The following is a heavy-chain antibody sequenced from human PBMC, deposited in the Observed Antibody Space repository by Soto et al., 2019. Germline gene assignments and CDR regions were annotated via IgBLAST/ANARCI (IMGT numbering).Heavy chain of an antibody. Sequence: QVQLVQSGAEAKKPGSSVKVSCKASGGTFSSYAISWVRQARGQGLEWMGGIIPIFGTANYAQKFQGRVTITADETTSTAYMELSSLRSEDTAVYYCARTDCTNGVCFYYYYGMDVWGQGTTVTVSS. D-gene: IGHD2-8*01. CDR3: ARTDCTNGVCFYYYYGMDV. CDR2: IIPIFGTA. CDR1: GGTFSSYA. J-gene: IGHJ6*02. V-gene: IGHV1-69*01.